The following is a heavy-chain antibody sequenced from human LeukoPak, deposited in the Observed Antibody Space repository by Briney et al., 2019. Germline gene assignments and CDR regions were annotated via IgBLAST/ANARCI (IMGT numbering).Heavy chain of an antibody. CDR1: GYTFSDYD. V-gene: IGHV1-18*01. D-gene: IGHD3-22*01. CDR2: ISAYNGNT. Sequence: ASVKVSCKASGYTFSDYDITWVRQAPGQGLEWMGWISAYNGNTNYAQKLQGRVTMTTDTSTSTAYMELRSLRSEDTAVYYCARENDYYDSSAYFYWGQGTLVTVSS. J-gene: IGHJ4*02. CDR3: ARENDYYDSSAYFY.